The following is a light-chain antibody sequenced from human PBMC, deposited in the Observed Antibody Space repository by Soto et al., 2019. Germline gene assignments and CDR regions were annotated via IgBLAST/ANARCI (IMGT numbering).Light chain of an antibody. J-gene: IGKJ4*01. CDR3: QQRTNWPPLT. Sequence: EIVLTQSPATLSLSPGERATLSCRASQSVGTYLAWYQQKPGQAPRLLIYDASIRATGIPARFSGSGPGTDFTLTISSLEPEEFAVYYCQQRTNWPPLTFGGGTKVEIK. V-gene: IGKV3-11*01. CDR1: QSVGTY. CDR2: DAS.